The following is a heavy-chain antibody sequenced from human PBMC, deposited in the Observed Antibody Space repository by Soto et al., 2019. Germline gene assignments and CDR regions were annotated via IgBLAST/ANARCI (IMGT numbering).Heavy chain of an antibody. D-gene: IGHD4-4*01. Sequence: ASVKVSCKASGYTVTNYYMHWVRQAPGQGLEWMGIINPIGDDTTYAQKLQGRVTMTRDTSTSTVYMELSSLKFEDTAVYYCASPMTIVTRLGYWGQGTLVTVSS. J-gene: IGHJ4*02. V-gene: IGHV1-46*04. CDR1: GYTVTNYY. CDR2: INPIGDDT. CDR3: ASPMTIVTRLGY.